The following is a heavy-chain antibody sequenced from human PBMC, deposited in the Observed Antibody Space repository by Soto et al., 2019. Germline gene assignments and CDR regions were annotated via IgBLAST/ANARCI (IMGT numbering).Heavy chain of an antibody. CDR1: GVTVSNNY. CDR2: NYSTGNT. J-gene: IGHJ4*02. D-gene: IGHD4-17*01. CDR3: ARNVPVTTLGY. V-gene: IGHV3-66*01. Sequence: EVKLVESGGGLVQPGGSLRLSCAASGVTVSNNYMTWVRQAPGKGLDLVSSNYSTGNTIYADSVKGRFTISRDHSKNTLYLQMNSLRVEDTAVYYCARNVPVTTLGYWGQGTLVTVSS.